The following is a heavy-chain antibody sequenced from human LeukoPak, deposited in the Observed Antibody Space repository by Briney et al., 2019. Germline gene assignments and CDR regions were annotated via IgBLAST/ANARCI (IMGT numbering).Heavy chain of an antibody. J-gene: IGHJ4*02. CDR3: ARENCSSTSCYSYFDY. CDR1: GYTFTGYY. D-gene: IGHD2-2*02. CDR2: INPNSGGT. V-gene: IGHV1-2*02. Sequence: GSVKVSCKASGYTFTGYYMHWVRQAPGQGLEWMGWINPNSGGTNYAQKFQGRVTMTRDTSISTAYMELSRLGSDDTAVYYCARENCSSTSCYSYFDYWGQGTLVTVSS.